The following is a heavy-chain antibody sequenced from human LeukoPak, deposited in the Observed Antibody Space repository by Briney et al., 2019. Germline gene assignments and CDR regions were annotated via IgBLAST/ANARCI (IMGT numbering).Heavy chain of an antibody. D-gene: IGHD5-12*01. Sequence: SETLSLTCTVSGGSISSSGYYWGWIRQPPGKGPEWIGRIYHSGSTSYNPSLKSRVTIYVDTSKNQFSLKVSSVTAADTAVYYCARRATYYYYMDVWGKGTTVTVSS. CDR2: IYHSGST. V-gene: IGHV4-39*01. J-gene: IGHJ6*03. CDR3: ARRATYYYYMDV. CDR1: GGSISSSGYY.